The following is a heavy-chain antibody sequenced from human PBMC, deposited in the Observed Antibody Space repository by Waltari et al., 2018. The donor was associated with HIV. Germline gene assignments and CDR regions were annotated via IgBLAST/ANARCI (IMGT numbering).Heavy chain of an antibody. CDR2: ISVRGGST. CDR3: AKPYSESYYGTRYYFDY. D-gene: IGHD1-26*01. Sequence: EVQLVESGGGLVQPGGSLRLSCAASGFTFNNYVMTWVRQAPGKGLQWFSTISVRGGSTYYADSVKGRFTISRDNSKNSLYLQMNSLRAEDTAVYYCAKPYSESYYGTRYYFDYWGQGTLATVSS. CDR1: GFTFNNYV. J-gene: IGHJ4*02. V-gene: IGHV3-23*04.